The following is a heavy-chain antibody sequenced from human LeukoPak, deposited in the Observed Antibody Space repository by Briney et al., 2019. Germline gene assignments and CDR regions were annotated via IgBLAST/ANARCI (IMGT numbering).Heavy chain of an antibody. CDR2: ISYDGSNK. CDR3: ARDGALRGVIIFYFDY. J-gene: IGHJ4*02. CDR1: GFTFSSYA. V-gene: IGHV3-30*04. D-gene: IGHD3-10*01. Sequence: GRSLRLSCAASGFTFSSYAMHWVRQAPGKGLEWVAVISYDGSNKYYADSVKGRFTTSRDNSKNTLYLQMNSLRAEDTAVYYCARDGALRGVIIFYFDYWGQGTLVTVSS.